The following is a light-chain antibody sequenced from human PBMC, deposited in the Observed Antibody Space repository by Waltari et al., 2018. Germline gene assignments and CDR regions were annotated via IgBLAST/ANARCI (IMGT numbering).Light chain of an antibody. CDR3: LQCDVSPLT. V-gene: IGKV3-20*01. CDR2: GAS. J-gene: IGKJ4*01. Sequence: EIVLTQPPGTPSLSPGETATLSWRARQTVRTTYLAWYQQKPGQAPTLLIYGASSRAPGIPDRFSGSGSGTDFSLNISRLEAEDFAMYYCLQCDVSPLTFGGGTKVEIK. CDR1: QTVRTTY.